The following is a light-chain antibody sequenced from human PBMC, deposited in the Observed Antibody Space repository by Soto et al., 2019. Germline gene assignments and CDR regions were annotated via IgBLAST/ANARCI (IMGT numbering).Light chain of an antibody. CDR2: VGTGGIVG. V-gene: IGLV9-49*01. J-gene: IGLJ1*01. Sequence: QLVLTQPPSASASLGASVTLTCTLSSGYSNYKVDWYQQRPGKGPRFVMRVGTGGIVGSKGDGIPDRFSVLGSGLNRYLTIKNIQEEDESDYHCGADHGSGSLRVFGTGTKLTVL. CDR1: SGYSNYK. CDR3: GADHGSGSLRV.